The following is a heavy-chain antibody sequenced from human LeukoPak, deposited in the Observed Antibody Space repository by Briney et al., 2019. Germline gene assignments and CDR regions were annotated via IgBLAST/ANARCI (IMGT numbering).Heavy chain of an antibody. D-gene: IGHD4-17*01. CDR2: ISWDGGST. CDR1: GFTFDDYA. CDR3: AKDINPYGDLYYYMDV. Sequence: GGSLRLSCAASGFTFDDYAMHWVRQAPGKGLEWVSLISWDGGSTYYADSVKGRFTISRDNSKNSLYLQMNSLRAEDTALYYCAKDINPYGDLYYYMDVWGKGTTVTVSS. V-gene: IGHV3-43D*03. J-gene: IGHJ6*03.